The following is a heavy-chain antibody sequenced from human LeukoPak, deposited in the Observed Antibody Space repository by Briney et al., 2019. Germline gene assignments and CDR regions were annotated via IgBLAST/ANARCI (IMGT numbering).Heavy chain of an antibody. CDR3: AKDLRRAGSQLVIMDYYYYMDV. D-gene: IGHD6-6*01. Sequence: PGGSLRLSCAASGFTFSSYGMHWVRQAPGKGLEWVAFIRYDGSNKYYADSVKGRFTISRDNSKNTLYLQMNSLRAEDTAVYYCAKDLRRAGSQLVIMDYYYYMDVWGKGTTVTVSS. CDR2: IRYDGSNK. J-gene: IGHJ6*03. CDR1: GFTFSSYG. V-gene: IGHV3-30*02.